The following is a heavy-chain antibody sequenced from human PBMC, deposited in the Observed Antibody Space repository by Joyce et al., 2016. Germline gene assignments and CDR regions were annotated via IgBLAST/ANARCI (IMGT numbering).Heavy chain of an antibody. J-gene: IGHJ3*01. CDR2: INPDSGHT. CDR1: GYTFSDSY. CDR3: ARAPMPPYAFDV. Sequence: QVHLVQSGAEVKKPGASVKVSCKASGYTFSDSYIHWLRQAAVQGVQWRGRINPDSGHTIYVEKFQGRVTLTRDAAISTVYMEFSRLRSDDTAVYFCARAPMPPYAFDVWGQGTLVTVSA. D-gene: IGHD2-2*01. V-gene: IGHV1-2*06.